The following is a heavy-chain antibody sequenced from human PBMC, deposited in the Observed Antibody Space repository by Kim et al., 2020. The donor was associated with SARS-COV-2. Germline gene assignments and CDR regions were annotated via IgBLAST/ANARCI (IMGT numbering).Heavy chain of an antibody. Sequence: GGSLRLSCAASGFTFSSYGMHWVRQAPGKGLEWVAVIWYDGSNKYYADSVKGRFTISRDNSKNTLYLQMNSLRAEDTAVYYCAKATRAGYCSGGSCYSDSNFDYWGQGTLVTVSS. J-gene: IGHJ4*02. CDR1: GFTFSSYG. D-gene: IGHD2-15*01. CDR2: IWYDGSNK. CDR3: AKATRAGYCSGGSCYSDSNFDY. V-gene: IGHV3-33*06.